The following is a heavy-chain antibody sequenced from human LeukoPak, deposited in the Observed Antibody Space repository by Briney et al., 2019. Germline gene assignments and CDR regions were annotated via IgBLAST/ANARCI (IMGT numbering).Heavy chain of an antibody. Sequence: GGSLRLSCAASGFTLSSYSMNWVRQAPGKGPEWVSSISSSSSYIYYADSVKGRFAISRDNAKNSLYLQMNSLRAEDTAVYYCARENRITMVRGVIWGYFDYWGQGTLVTVSS. D-gene: IGHD3-10*01. CDR2: ISSSSSYI. J-gene: IGHJ4*02. V-gene: IGHV3-21*01. CDR3: ARENRITMVRGVIWGYFDY. CDR1: GFTLSSYS.